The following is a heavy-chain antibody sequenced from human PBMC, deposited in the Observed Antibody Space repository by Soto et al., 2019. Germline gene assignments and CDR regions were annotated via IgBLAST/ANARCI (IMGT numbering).Heavy chain of an antibody. CDR1: GYTLTELS. CDR3: ATDLFPDYADAWVTFRPADY. J-gene: IGHJ4*02. V-gene: IGHV1-24*01. D-gene: IGHD3-16*02. CDR2: FDAEDGAA. Sequence: QVELVQSGAEVKKPGASVKVSCKVSGYTLTELSMHWVRQAPGKGLEWMGVFDAEDGAASYAQNFQGRVTMTVDTSTDRAYMEVTSLRSEDTAVYYCATDLFPDYADAWVTFRPADYWGQGTQVTVSS.